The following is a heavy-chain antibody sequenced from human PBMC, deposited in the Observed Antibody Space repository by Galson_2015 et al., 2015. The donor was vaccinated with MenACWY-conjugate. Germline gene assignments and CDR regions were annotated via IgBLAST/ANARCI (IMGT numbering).Heavy chain of an antibody. Sequence: SETLSLTCTVSGASMSNYSWTWVRQSPEKGLEWIGHIYHSGATNYNPSLQSRVTISADASKGQISLNLASVSAADTAVYFCARRATTGWFDPWGQGTQVTVSS. J-gene: IGHJ5*02. D-gene: IGHD4-17*01. V-gene: IGHV4-59*13. CDR1: GASMSNYS. CDR2: IYHSGAT. CDR3: ARRATTGWFDP.